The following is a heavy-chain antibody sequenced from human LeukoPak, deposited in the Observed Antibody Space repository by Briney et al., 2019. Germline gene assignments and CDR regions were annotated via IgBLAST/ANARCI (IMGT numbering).Heavy chain of an antibody. V-gene: IGHV3-53*01. D-gene: IGHD6-19*01. J-gene: IGHJ4*02. CDR2: IYSGGST. CDR3: ARGGAVAAFDY. CDR1: GFTASNNY. Sequence: PGGYLRLSCAASGFTASNNYMSWVLQAPGKGLEWVSVIYSGGSTYYADSVKGRFTISRDNSKNTLYLQMNSLRAEDTAVYYCARGGAVAAFDYWGQGTLVTVSS.